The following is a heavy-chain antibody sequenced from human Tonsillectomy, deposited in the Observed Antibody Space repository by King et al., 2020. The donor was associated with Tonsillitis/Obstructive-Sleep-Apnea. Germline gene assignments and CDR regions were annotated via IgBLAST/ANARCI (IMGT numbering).Heavy chain of an antibody. CDR3: ARQMREDYYDSSGYYYGAFDI. Sequence: QLQESGPGLVKPSETLSLTCTVSGGSISSYYWSWIRQPPGKGLEWIGYIYYSGITNYNPSLKSRVTISVDTSKNQFSLKLSSVTAADTAVYYCARQMREDYYDSSGYYYGAFDIWGQGTMVTVSS. CDR2: IYYSGIT. V-gene: IGHV4-59*08. CDR1: GGSISSYY. J-gene: IGHJ3*02. D-gene: IGHD3-22*01.